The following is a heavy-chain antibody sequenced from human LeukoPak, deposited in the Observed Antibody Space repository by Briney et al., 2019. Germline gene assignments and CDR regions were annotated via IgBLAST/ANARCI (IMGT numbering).Heavy chain of an antibody. Sequence: GGSLRLSCAASGFTFSSYWMHWVRQAPGKGLVWVSRINSDGSSTSYADSVKGRFTISRDNAKNTLYLQMNSLRAEDTAVYFCAKRGVVIRVILVGFHKEAYYFDSWGQGALVTVSS. CDR1: GFTFSSYW. D-gene: IGHD3-22*01. CDR3: AKRGVVIRVILVGFHKEAYYFDS. J-gene: IGHJ4*02. V-gene: IGHV3-74*01. CDR2: INSDGSST.